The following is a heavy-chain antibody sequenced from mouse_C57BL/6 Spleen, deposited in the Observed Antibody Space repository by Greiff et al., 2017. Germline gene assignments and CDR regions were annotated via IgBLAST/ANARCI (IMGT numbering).Heavy chain of an antibody. D-gene: IGHD2-12*01. CDR3: VRERMGLLYLTRGYYYAMDY. CDR1: GFTFNTYA. V-gene: IGHV10-3*01. Sequence: EVMLVESGGGLVQPKGSLKLSCAASGFTFNTYAMHWVRQAPGKGLEWVARIRSKSSNYATYYADSVKDRFTISRDDSQSMLYLQMNNLKTEDTAMYYCVRERMGLLYLTRGYYYAMDYWGQGTSVTVSS. J-gene: IGHJ4*01. CDR2: IRSKSSNYAT.